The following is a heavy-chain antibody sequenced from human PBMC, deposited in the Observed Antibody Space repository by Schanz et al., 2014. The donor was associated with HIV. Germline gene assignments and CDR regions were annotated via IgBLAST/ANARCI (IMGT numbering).Heavy chain of an antibody. CDR2: ISSGGGRT. J-gene: IGHJ6*02. V-gene: IGHV3-23*04. Sequence: DVQLVESGGGLVKPGGSLRLSCSVSGFTFSSYGMNWVRQAPGKGLEWVSIISSGGGRTYYADSVKGRFTISRDNSKNTLYLQMNSLRVEDRAVYYCARASRIAASDRDPRLSYLYGMDVWGQGTTVIVSS. CDR3: ARASRIAASDRDPRLSYLYGMDV. CDR1: GFTFSSYG. D-gene: IGHD6-13*01.